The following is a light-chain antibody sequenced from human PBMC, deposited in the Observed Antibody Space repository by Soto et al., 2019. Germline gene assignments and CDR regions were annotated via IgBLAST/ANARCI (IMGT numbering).Light chain of an antibody. J-gene: IGKJ2*01. Sequence: EIVMTQSPVTLSVSPGERATLACRASQNLNSNVAWYQQKPGQAPRLLLYGTSTRATGIPARFSGSGSGTDFTLTDSSLQSEDFAVYHCQQYYRWPYTFGQGTKLEIK. CDR2: GTS. V-gene: IGKV3-15*01. CDR3: QQYYRWPYT. CDR1: QNLNSN.